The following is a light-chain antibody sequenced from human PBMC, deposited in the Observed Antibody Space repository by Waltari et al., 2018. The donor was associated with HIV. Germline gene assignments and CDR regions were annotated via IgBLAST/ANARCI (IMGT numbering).Light chain of an antibody. CDR3: NSYTSSSTLV. V-gene: IGLV2-14*03. Sequence: QSALTQPASVSGSPGQSITISCTGTSRDGGGYNCVSWYQRHPGKAPKLMIYDVSNRPSGVSNRFSGSKSGNTASLTISGLQAEDEADYYCNSYTSSSTLVFGGGTKLTVL. J-gene: IGLJ2*01. CDR2: DVS. CDR1: SRDGGGYNC.